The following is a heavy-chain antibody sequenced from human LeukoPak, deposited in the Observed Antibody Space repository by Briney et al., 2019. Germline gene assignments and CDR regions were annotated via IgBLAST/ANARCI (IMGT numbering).Heavy chain of an antibody. D-gene: IGHD4-11*01. CDR3: AKDAQRGFDYSNSLDK. Sequence: GRSLRLSCATSGFTFSHYGMHWVRQAPGKGLECVAVIWSDGTNRYYGDPVKGRFTISRDNFQRTVYLQMDSLRAEDTAVYYCAKDAQRGFDYSNSLDKWGQGTLVTVSS. J-gene: IGHJ4*02. CDR2: IWSDGTNR. V-gene: IGHV3-33*06. CDR1: GFTFSHYG.